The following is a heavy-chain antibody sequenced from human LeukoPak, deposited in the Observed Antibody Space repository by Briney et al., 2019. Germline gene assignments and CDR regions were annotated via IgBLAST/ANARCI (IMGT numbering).Heavy chain of an antibody. CDR3: ARDIPPKYYYDSSGYSNY. CDR2: INPSGGST. CDR1: GYTFTSYY. D-gene: IGHD3-22*01. J-gene: IGHJ4*02. V-gene: IGHV1-46*01. Sequence: ASVKVSCKASGYTFTSYYMHWVRQAPGQGLEWMGIINPSGGSTSYAQKFQGRVTMTRDMSTSTVYMELSSLRSEDTAVYYCARDIPPKYYYDSSGYSNYWGQGTLVTVSS.